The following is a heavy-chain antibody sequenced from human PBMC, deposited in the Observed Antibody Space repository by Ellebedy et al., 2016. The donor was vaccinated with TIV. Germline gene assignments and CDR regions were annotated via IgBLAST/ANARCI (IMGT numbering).Heavy chain of an antibody. V-gene: IGHV3-7*01. J-gene: IGHJ4*02. CDR2: IKQDGSEK. CDR1: GFTFSSYW. D-gene: IGHD2-15*01. CDR3: ASYLDATNY. Sequence: GESLKISCAASGFTFSSYWMSWVRQAPGKGLERVANIKQDGSEKYYVDSVKGRFTISRDNAKNSLYLQMNSLRAEDTAVYYCASYLDATNYWGQGTLVTVSS.